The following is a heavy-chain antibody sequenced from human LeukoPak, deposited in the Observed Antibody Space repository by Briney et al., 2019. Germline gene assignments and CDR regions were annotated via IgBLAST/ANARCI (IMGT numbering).Heavy chain of an antibody. CDR2: IIPIFGTA. Sequence: SVKVSCKASGGTFSSYAISWVRQAPGQGLEWMGGIIPIFGTANYAQKFQGRVTITADESTSTAYMELSSLRSEDTAVYYCARDPVLMVYATRDNWNDIEGGGMDVWGQGTTVTVSS. CDR1: GGTFSSYA. V-gene: IGHV1-69*01. CDR3: ARDPVLMVYATRDNWNDIEGGGMDV. D-gene: IGHD2-8*01. J-gene: IGHJ6*02.